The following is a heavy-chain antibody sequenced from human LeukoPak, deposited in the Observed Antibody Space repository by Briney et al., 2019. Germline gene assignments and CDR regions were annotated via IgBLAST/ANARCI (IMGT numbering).Heavy chain of an antibody. CDR2: ISGSGGST. D-gene: IGHD6-19*01. Sequence: PGGSLRLSCAASGFTFTSYAMSWVRQAPGKGLEWVSAISGSGGSTYYADTVKGRFTISRDNSKNTLYLQMNSLRAEDTAVYYCAKDLSGCRGWYRNCAFDIWGQGTMVTVSS. J-gene: IGHJ3*02. CDR1: GFTFTSYA. V-gene: IGHV3-23*01. CDR3: AKDLSGCRGWYRNCAFDI.